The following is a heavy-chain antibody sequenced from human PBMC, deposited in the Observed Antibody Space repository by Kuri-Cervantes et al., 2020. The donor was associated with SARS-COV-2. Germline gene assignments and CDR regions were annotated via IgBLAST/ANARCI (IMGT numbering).Heavy chain of an antibody. Sequence: SEKVSCKTSGGSFSSYAISWVRQAPGQGLEWMGRIIPIVGVPNYAQNFQGRVTITADTSTSTAYVELSSLRSEDTAVYHCARETSRTSGTGYYFDYWGQGTLVTVSS. V-gene: IGHV1-69*04. D-gene: IGHD6-19*01. CDR1: GGSFSSYA. CDR2: IIPIVGVP. CDR3: ARETSRTSGTGYYFDY. J-gene: IGHJ4*02.